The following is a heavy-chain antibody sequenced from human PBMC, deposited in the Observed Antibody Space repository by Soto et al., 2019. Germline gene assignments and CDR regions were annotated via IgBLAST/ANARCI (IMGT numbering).Heavy chain of an antibody. CDR1: GFTFSSYS. J-gene: IGHJ4*02. CDR3: ARVPYDSSGALDY. CDR2: ISSSSSYI. D-gene: IGHD3-22*01. Sequence: PGGSLRLSCAASGFTFSSYSMNWVRQAPGKGLEWVSSISSSSSYIYYADSVKGRFTISXAXXXXSXYXQXXXLRAXDTAVYYCARVPYDSSGALDYWGQGTLVTVSS. V-gene: IGHV3-21*01.